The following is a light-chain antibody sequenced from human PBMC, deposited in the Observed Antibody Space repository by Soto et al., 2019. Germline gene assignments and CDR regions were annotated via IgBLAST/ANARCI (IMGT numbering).Light chain of an antibody. CDR1: SSDVGGYNY. V-gene: IGLV2-14*01. Sequence: QSALTQPASVSGSPGQSITISCTGTSSDVGGYNYVSWYQQHPGEAPKLMIFEVSNRPSGVSNRFSGSKSGNTASLTISGLQAEDEADYYCSSYTMSATWVFGGGTKLTVL. CDR2: EVS. J-gene: IGLJ3*02. CDR3: SSYTMSATWV.